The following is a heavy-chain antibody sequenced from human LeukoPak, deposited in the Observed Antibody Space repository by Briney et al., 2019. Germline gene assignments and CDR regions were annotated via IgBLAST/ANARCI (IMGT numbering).Heavy chain of an antibody. CDR1: GGSISSGSYY. Sequence: PSQTLSLTCTVSGGSISSGSYYWSWIRQPAGKGLEWIGRIYNSGSTNYNPSLKSRVTISVDTSKNQFSLKLSSVTAADTAVYYCAGGLGYCSSTSCYTGEDYWGQGTLVTVSS. D-gene: IGHD2-2*02. V-gene: IGHV4-61*02. CDR3: AGGLGYCSSTSCYTGEDY. CDR2: IYNSGST. J-gene: IGHJ4*02.